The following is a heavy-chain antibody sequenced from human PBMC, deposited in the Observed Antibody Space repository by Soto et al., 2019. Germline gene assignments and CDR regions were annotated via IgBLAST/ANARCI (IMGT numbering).Heavy chain of an antibody. J-gene: IGHJ4*02. V-gene: IGHV3-73*01. CDR3: ARGTPNNEIIDY. Sequence: EVKLLESGGGLVQPGGSLRLSCAASGFTFSSYSMSWVRQAPGKGLEWVGRIRSKTNSFATAYAASVKGRFFISRDDPKNTAYLQMNSLKTEDTAVYFCARGTPNNEIIDYWGQGPLVTVSS. CDR2: IRSKTNSFAT. CDR1: GFTFSSYS. D-gene: IGHD1-1*01.